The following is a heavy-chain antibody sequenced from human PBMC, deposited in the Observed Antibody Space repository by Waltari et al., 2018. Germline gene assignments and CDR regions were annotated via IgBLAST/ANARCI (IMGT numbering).Heavy chain of an antibody. D-gene: IGHD6-19*01. J-gene: IGHJ4*02. CDR1: GFTFSSYA. CDR2: IYSGGST. CDR3: AKPPGAVAGYFDY. V-gene: IGHV3-23*03. Sequence: EVQLLESGGGLVQPGGSLRLSCAASGFTFSSYAMSWVRKAPGKGLEWVSVIYSGGSTYYADSVKGRFTISRDNSKNTLYLQMNSLRAEDTAVYYCAKPPGAVAGYFDYWGQGTLVTVSS.